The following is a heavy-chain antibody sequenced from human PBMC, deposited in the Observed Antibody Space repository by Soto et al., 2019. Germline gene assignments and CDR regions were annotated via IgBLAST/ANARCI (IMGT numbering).Heavy chain of an antibody. D-gene: IGHD3-22*01. J-gene: IGHJ5*02. Sequence: QVQLVESGGGVVQPGRSRRLTCAGSGFTFSSNGMNWVRQAPGKGLEWVALVSNDGSKKYYADSVKGRFTISRDNSENTLYLQMNSLRAEDTAVYYCARWVGGSMYDNSGKYESWGQGTLVTVSS. CDR3: ARWVGGSMYDNSGKYES. CDR2: VSNDGSKK. CDR1: GFTFSSNG. V-gene: IGHV3-30*03.